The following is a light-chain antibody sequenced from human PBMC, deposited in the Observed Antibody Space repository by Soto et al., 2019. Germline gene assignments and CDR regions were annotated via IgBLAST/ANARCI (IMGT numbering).Light chain of an antibody. CDR1: SSDVGRYNL. CDR3: CSYAGSSTYV. Sequence: QAVLTQPASVSGSPGQSITISCTGTSSDVGRYNLVSWYQQHPGKAPKLMIYEGSKRPSGGSNRFSGSKSGNTASLTISGLQAEDEADYYCCSYAGSSTYVFGTGTKLTGL. V-gene: IGLV2-23*01. CDR2: EGS. J-gene: IGLJ1*01.